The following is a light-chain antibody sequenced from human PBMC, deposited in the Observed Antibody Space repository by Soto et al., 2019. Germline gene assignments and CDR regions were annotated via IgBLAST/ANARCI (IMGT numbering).Light chain of an antibody. CDR2: EVS. V-gene: IGLV2-14*01. Sequence: QSALTQPASVSGSPGQSITISCTGTSSDVGGYNYVSWYQQHPGKAPKLMIYEVSNRPSGVSNRFSGSKSGNTASLTISGRQDEEEADYYCSSYTSSSIDYVFGAGTKVTVL. J-gene: IGLJ1*01. CDR1: SSDVGGYNY. CDR3: SSYTSSSIDYV.